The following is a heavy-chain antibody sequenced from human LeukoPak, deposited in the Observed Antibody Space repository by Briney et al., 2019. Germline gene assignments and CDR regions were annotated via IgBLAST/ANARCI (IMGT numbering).Heavy chain of an antibody. V-gene: IGHV3-49*04. CDR3: TRDGGIAAGIRFY. J-gene: IGHJ4*02. CDR2: IRSKAYGGTT. D-gene: IGHD6-13*01. CDR1: GFTFSSYS. Sequence: SGGSLRLSCAASGFTFSSYSMDWVRQAPGKGLEWVGFIRSKAYGGTTEYAASVKGRFTISRDDSKSIAYLQMNSLKTEDTAVYYCTRDGGIAAGIRFYWGQGTLVTVSS.